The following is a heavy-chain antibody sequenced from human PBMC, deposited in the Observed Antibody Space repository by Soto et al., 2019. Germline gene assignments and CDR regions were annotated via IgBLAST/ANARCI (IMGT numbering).Heavy chain of an antibody. CDR1: GFTFITYD. Sequence: ASVKFSCKASGFTFITYDVSCVRQAAGQGVEWMGWLNLNKGNAGFAQKFRGRIKLTRNTSISTAYLELRSLRSDDSHVYFCARRKERYGPYYLDLWGQGTQVTASA. CDR3: ARRKERYGPYYLDL. CDR2: LNLNKGNA. D-gene: IGHD1-1*01. V-gene: IGHV1-8*01. J-gene: IGHJ4*02.